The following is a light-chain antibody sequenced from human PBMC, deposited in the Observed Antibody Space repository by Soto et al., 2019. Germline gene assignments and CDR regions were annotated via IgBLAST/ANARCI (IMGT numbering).Light chain of an antibody. Sequence: EIVLTQTPGTLSLSPGERATLSCRASQSVPSSYLAWYQQKPGQPPRLLIDDASRRATGIPDRFSGSGSGTDFTLTISILEPEDFAVYYCQQCASSPLTFGGGTKVEIK. CDR2: DAS. J-gene: IGKJ4*01. CDR3: QQCASSPLT. CDR1: QSVPSSY. V-gene: IGKV3-20*01.